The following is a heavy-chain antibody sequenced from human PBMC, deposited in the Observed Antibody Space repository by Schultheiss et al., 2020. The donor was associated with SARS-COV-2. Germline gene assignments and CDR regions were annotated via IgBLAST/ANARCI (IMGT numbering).Heavy chain of an antibody. J-gene: IGHJ6*02. Sequence: SVKVSCKASGFTFTSSAVQWVRQARGQRLERIGWIVVGSGNTNYAQKFQERVTITRDMSTSTAYMELSSLRSEDTAVYYCAAAYYDFWSGYSDYYYGMDVWGQGTTVTVSS. CDR1: GFTFTSSA. CDR2: IVVGSGNT. D-gene: IGHD3-3*01. V-gene: IGHV1-58*01. CDR3: AAAYYDFWSGYSDYYYGMDV.